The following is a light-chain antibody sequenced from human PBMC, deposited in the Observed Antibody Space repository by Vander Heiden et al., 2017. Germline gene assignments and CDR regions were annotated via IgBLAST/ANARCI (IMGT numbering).Light chain of an antibody. CDR1: SSNIGSNY. V-gene: IGLV1-47*02. J-gene: IGLJ3*02. CDR3: AAWDDSLSGPGV. Sequence: QSVLTQPHSASGTAGQRVTISCSGSSSNIGSNYVYWYQQLPGTAPKLLIYSNNQRPSGVPDRFSGSKSGTSASLAISGLRSEDEADYYCAAWDDSLSGPGVFGGGTKLTVL. CDR2: SNN.